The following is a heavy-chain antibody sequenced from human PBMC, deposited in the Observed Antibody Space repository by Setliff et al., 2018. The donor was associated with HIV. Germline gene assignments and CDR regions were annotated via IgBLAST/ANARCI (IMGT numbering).Heavy chain of an antibody. D-gene: IGHD3-10*01. CDR3: ARTYGSASNLDY. CDR1: GFSLTTSGIR. CDR2: IDWEDDK. V-gene: IGHV2-70*04. Sequence: SGPTLVNPTQTLTLTCTFSGFSLTTSGIRVTWVRQPPGKALEWLARIDWEDDKFYSTSLKTRLTISKDTSKNQVVLTMTNMGPLDTATYFCARTYGSASNLDYWGPGTLVTVSS. J-gene: IGHJ4*02.